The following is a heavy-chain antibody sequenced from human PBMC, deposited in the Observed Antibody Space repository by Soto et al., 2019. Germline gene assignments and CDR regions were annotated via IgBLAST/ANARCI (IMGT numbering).Heavy chain of an antibody. V-gene: IGHV1-2*02. CDR1: GYTFTGYY. Sequence: ASVKVSCKASGYTFTGYYMHWVRQAPGQGLEWMGWINPNSGGTNYAQKFQGRATMTRDTSISTAYMELSRLRSDDTAVYYCAREQHGVKSIVGATWAFDYWGQGTLVTVSS. J-gene: IGHJ4*02. D-gene: IGHD1-26*01. CDR3: AREQHGVKSIVGATWAFDY. CDR2: INPNSGGT.